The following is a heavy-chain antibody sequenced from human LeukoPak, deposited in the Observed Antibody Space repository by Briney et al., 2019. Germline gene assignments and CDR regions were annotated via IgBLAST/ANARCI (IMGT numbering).Heavy chain of an antibody. CDR1: GFTFSSYA. CDR3: ARRYQYYYYYMDV. CDR2: INHSGST. D-gene: IGHD2-2*01. J-gene: IGHJ6*03. Sequence: GSLTLSCAASGFTFSSYAMSRVRQPPGKGLEWIGEINHSGSTNYNPSLKSRVTISVDTSKNQFSLKLSSVTAADTALYYCARRYQYYYYYMDVWGKGTTVTISS. V-gene: IGHV4-34*01.